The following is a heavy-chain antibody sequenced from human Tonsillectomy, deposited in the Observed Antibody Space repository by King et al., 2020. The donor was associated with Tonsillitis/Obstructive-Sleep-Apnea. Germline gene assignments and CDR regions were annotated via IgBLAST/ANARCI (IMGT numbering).Heavy chain of an antibody. D-gene: IGHD2-15*01. J-gene: IGHJ4*02. CDR1: GFTFSSYS. CDR3: ARDTGRGISPFDC. CDR2: ISSSSSTI. V-gene: IGHV3-48*02. Sequence: VQLVESGGGLVQPGGSLRLSCAASGFTFSSYSMNWVRQAPGRGLEWVSYISSSSSTIYYADSVKGRFTVSRDNAKNSHYLQTNSLRDEDTAVYYCARDTGRGISPFDCWGQGTLVTVSS.